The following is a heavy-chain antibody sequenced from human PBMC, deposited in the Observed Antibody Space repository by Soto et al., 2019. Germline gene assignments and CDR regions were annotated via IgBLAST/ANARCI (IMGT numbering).Heavy chain of an antibody. D-gene: IGHD1-1*01. CDR3: ARHGPLSNNWNQLDY. J-gene: IGHJ4*02. CDR1: GGSISSRPDY. V-gene: IGHV4-39*01. CDR2: IYYNGNT. Sequence: SETMSLTCTVSGGSISSRPDYWGWIRQPPGKGLEWIGNIYYNGNTFYNPSLKSRVTISVNTSKNQFSLKLSSVTAADTAVYYCARHGPLSNNWNQLDYWGQGTLVTVSS.